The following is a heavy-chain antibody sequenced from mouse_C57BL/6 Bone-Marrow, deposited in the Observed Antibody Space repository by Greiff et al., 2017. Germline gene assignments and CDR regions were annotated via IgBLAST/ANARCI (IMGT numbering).Heavy chain of an antibody. V-gene: IGHV1-80*01. Sequence: QVQLQQSGAELVKPGASVKISCKASGYAFSSYWMNWVKQRPGKGLEWIGQIYPGDGDTNYNGKFKGKATLTADKSSSTAYMQLSSLTSEDSAVYFCARYRTWYSHFDYWGQGTTLTVSS. CDR2: IYPGDGDT. CDR1: GYAFSSYW. D-gene: IGHD1-1*02. CDR3: ARYRTWYSHFDY. J-gene: IGHJ2*01.